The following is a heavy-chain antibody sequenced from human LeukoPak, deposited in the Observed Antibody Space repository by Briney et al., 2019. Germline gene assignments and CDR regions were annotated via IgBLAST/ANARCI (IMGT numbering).Heavy chain of an antibody. CDR1: GFTFSSYA. D-gene: IGHD4-17*01. Sequence: PGGSLRLSCAASGFTFSSYAMHWVRQAPGKGLEWVAVISYDGSNKYYADSVKGRFTISRDNSKNTLYLQMSSLRAEDTTVCYCARDPLSVTTPWYYGMDVWGQGTTVTVSS. J-gene: IGHJ6*02. CDR2: ISYDGSNK. CDR3: ARDPLSVTTPWYYGMDV. V-gene: IGHV3-30*04.